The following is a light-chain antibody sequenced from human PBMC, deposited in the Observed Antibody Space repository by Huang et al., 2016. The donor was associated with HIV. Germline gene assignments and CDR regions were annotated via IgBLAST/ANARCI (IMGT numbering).Light chain of an antibody. V-gene: IGKV3-15*01. CDR3: QQYNSWPPLT. CDR1: QNINNK. CDR2: GAS. Sequence: EIVMTQSPATLSVSPGERATLSCRASQNINNKLAWYQQLPGQAPRLLIYGASTRATGFPARFSGSGSGTEFTLTISSLQSEDCALYYCQQYNSWPPLTFGGGTKVEIK. J-gene: IGKJ4*01.